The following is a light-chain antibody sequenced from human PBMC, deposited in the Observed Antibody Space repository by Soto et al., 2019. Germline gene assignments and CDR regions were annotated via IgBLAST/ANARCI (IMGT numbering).Light chain of an antibody. CDR3: QSYDSSLSGWV. J-gene: IGLJ3*02. CDR2: GTS. Sequence: QAVVTQPPSVSGAPGQRVTISCTGSSSNIGAGYDVHWYQQLPGTAPKLLIYGTSNRPSGVPDRFSGSKSGTSASLAITGLQAEDEADYYCQSYDSSLSGWVFGGGTKLTFL. V-gene: IGLV1-40*01. CDR1: SSNIGAGYD.